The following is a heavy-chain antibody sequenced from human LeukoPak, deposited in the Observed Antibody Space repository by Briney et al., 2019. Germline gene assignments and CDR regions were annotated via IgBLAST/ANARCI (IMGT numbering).Heavy chain of an antibody. CDR3: ATSLIYAFDI. J-gene: IGHJ3*02. CDR2: INHSGST. CDR1: GGSFSGYY. V-gene: IGHV4-34*01. D-gene: IGHD3/OR15-3a*01. Sequence: PSETLSLTCAVYGGSFSGYYWSWIRQPPGKGLEWIGEINHSGSTNYNPSLKSRGTISVDTSKNQFSLKLSSVTAADTAVYYCATSLIYAFDIWGQGTMVTVSS.